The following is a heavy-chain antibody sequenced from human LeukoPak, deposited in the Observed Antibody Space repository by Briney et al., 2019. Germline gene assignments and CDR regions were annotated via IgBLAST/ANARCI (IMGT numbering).Heavy chain of an antibody. D-gene: IGHD2-15*01. V-gene: IGHV3-23*01. CDR1: GFTFSDYA. CDR2: VGSADAT. Sequence: PGGSLRLSCAASGFTFSDYAMNWVRQAPGKGLEWVSCVGSADATYYTDSVKGRFSASRDNSKNTLSLQMYSLRAEDTAVYYCAKDSICSGGSCYYGYWGQGALVTVSS. J-gene: IGHJ4*02. CDR3: AKDSICSGGSCYYGY.